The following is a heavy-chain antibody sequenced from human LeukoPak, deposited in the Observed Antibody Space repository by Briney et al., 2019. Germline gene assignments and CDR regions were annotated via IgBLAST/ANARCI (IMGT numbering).Heavy chain of an antibody. V-gene: IGHV3-11*01. CDR2: ISSSVSTI. CDR1: GFTFSDYY. J-gene: IGHJ4*02. D-gene: IGHD3-10*01. CDR3: ARERGTYGSGSYYPYFDY. Sequence: PGGTLGLSCAASGFTFSDYYMSWIRQAPGTGLECVSYISSSVSTIYYADSVKGRFTISRDSAKNSLYLQMNSLRAEDTAVYYCARERGTYGSGSYYPYFDYWGQGTLVTVSS.